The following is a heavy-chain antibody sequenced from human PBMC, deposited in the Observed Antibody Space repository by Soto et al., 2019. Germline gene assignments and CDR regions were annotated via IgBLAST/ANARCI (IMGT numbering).Heavy chain of an antibody. V-gene: IGHV3-53*01. CDR3: AKAGVATNWKDWYFDY. CDR1: GFTVSSNH. J-gene: IGHJ4*02. CDR2: IYSGGGT. D-gene: IGHD1-20*01. Sequence: EVQLVESGGGLIQPGGSLRLSCAASGFTVSSNHMSWVRQAPGKGLEWVSVIYSGGGTYYADSVKGRFTISRDNSKNTLYLQMNRLRSDDTAVYYCAKAGVATNWKDWYFDYWGQGTLVTVSS.